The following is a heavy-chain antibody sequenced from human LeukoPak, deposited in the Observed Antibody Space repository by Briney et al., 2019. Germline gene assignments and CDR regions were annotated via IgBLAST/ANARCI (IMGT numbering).Heavy chain of an antibody. CDR1: ECNFIKYW. J-gene: IGHJ4*02. CDR2: VYPDDSDV. V-gene: IGHV5-51*01. CDR3: VRNRGGDPQVIDY. D-gene: IGHD2-21*02. Sequence: PGESLKISCKVSECNFIKYWIGWVRQMPGKGLEWMGIVYPDDSDVIYTASFEGHVTISAEKSTNTAYLQWRSLKASDTAMYYCVRNRGGDPQVIDYWGQGTLVTVSS.